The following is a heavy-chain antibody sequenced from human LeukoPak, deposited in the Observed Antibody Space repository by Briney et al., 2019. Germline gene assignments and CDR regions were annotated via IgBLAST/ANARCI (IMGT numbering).Heavy chain of an antibody. CDR1: GGSFSGYY. D-gene: IGHD3-16*01. V-gene: IGHV4-34*10. J-gene: IGHJ4*02. CDR3: AGQGGWGGALSFFDS. Sequence: SETLSLTCAVYGGSFSGYYWSWIRPTPGXGLEWIGSMLYRGSYDCSTNLSSGVIMSRDASKSQFFLTLIHVTAADTAVYYCAGQGGWGGALSFFDSWGQGTLITVSA. CDR2: MLYRGSY.